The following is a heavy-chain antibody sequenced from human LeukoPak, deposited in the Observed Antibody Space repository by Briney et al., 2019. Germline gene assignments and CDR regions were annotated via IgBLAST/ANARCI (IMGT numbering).Heavy chain of an antibody. CDR3: ARCSGSYYEFFRYYGMDV. J-gene: IGHJ6*02. V-gene: IGHV3-21*01. CDR2: ISSSSSYI. D-gene: IGHD3-10*02. CDR1: GFTFSSYS. Sequence: PGGSLRLSCAASGFTFSSYSMNWVRQAPGKGLEWVSSISSSSSYIYYADSVKGRFTISRDNAKNSLYLQMNSLRAEDTAVYYCARCSGSYYEFFRYYGMDVWGQGTTVTVTS.